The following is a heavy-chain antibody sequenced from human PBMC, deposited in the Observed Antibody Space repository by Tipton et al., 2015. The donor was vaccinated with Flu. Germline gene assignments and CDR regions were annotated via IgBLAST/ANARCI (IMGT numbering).Heavy chain of an antibody. CDR1: GASISSGTYN. V-gene: IGHV4-39*01. D-gene: IGHD3-10*02. CDR2: IYYSGRT. J-gene: IGHJ4*02. Sequence: LSLTCTDSGASISSGTYNWGWIRQPPGKGLEWIASIYYSGRTYYNPSLESRVTISVDTSKNQFSLKLNSVTAADTAVYYCARLSYYDVDLKNFYFDYWGQGALVTVSS. CDR3: ARLSYYDVDLKNFYFDY.